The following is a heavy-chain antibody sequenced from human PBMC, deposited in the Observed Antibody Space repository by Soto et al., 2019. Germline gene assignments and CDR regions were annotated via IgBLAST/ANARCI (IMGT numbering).Heavy chain of an antibody. D-gene: IGHD6-19*01. V-gene: IGHV3-53*01. J-gene: IGHJ4*02. CDR2: IHTDGNT. CDR1: GFTVSSNY. Sequence: EVQLLESGGGLIQPGGSLRLSCAASGFTVSSNYMSWVRQAPGKGLEWVSVIHTDGNTYYADSVKGRFTISRDNSKNTVFLQMNSLRGEDTAVYYCARHYSSGWYFDYWGQGTLVTVSS. CDR3: ARHYSSGWYFDY.